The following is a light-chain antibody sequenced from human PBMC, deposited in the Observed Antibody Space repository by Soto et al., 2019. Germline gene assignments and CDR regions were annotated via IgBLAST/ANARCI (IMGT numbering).Light chain of an antibody. V-gene: IGLV2-14*01. CDR2: EVS. CDR1: SSDVGGYNF. CDR3: VSYASGNTLL. J-gene: IGLJ1*01. Sequence: QSALTQPASVSASPGQSITISCTGTSSDVGGYNFVSWYQQYPGEAPKLMIYEVSSRPSGISDRFSGSKSGNTASLTISGLQTEDEGDYYCVSYASGNTLLFGTGTKGTVL.